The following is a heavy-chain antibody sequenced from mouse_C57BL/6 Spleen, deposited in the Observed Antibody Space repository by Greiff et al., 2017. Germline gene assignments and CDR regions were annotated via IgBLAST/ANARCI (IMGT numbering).Heavy chain of an antibody. CDR3: AKRGSGSSYVWGYFDV. Sequence: VQVVESGPGLVAPSQRLSITCTVSGFSLTSYGVDWVRQPPGKGLEWLGVIWGGGSTNYNSALMSRLSISKDNSKSQLFLKMNSLQTDDTARYYCAKRGSGSSYVWGYFDVWGTGTTVTVSS. D-gene: IGHD1-1*01. J-gene: IGHJ1*03. CDR2: IWGGGST. V-gene: IGHV2-9*01. CDR1: GFSLTSYG.